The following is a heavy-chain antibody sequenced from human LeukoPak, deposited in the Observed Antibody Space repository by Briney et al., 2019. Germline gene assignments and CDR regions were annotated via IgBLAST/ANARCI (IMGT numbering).Heavy chain of an antibody. J-gene: IGHJ6*04. CDR2: IHSSEGA. CDR3: ARHVYGEGMVV. V-gene: IGHV4-59*08. D-gene: IGHD4-17*01. Sequence: SETLSLTCTVSGGSPNGYYWGWIRQPPGKGLECIGYIHSSEGAAHNASLKSRLTISLDTSKNQFSLTLTSVTAADTAVYYCARHVYGEGMVVWGKGTTVTVSS. CDR1: GGSPNGYY.